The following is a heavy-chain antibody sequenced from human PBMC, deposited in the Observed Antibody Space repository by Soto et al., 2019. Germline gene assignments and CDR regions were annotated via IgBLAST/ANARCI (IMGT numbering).Heavy chain of an antibody. Sequence: QVLLVQSGPEVKRPGASVKVSCKASGDTFSSFDISWVRQAPGQGPEWMGCIRAHNGNTNFAQKFQGRVSLTTDTSVTTAYLELRGLRSDDAGVYFCTTFNFTVSGGNYHFHMGVWGTGTTVTVSS. CDR1: GDTFSSFD. J-gene: IGHJ6*03. V-gene: IGHV1-18*04. CDR2: IRAHNGNT. CDR3: TTFNFTVSGGNYHFHMGV. D-gene: IGHD4-17*01.